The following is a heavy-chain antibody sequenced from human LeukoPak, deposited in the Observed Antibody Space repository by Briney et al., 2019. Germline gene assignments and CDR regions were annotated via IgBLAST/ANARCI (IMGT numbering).Heavy chain of an antibody. V-gene: IGHV1-18*01. CDR3: ARGVAVAGTGGSY. Sequence: SSVKVSCKASGYTLTSHGISWVRQAPGQVLEWMGWISVYNGQTKYAQKLQGRVTMTTDTYTSKAYMELRSLRSDDTAVYYCARGVAVAGTGGSYWGQGTLVTVSS. J-gene: IGHJ4*02. D-gene: IGHD6-19*01. CDR1: GYTLTSHG. CDR2: ISVYNGQT.